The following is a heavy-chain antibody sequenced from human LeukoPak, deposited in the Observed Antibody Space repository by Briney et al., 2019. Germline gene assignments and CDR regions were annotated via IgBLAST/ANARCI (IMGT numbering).Heavy chain of an antibody. CDR1: GGSISSYY. V-gene: IGHV4-59*01. J-gene: IGHJ4*02. CDR3: ARAIAAAGTIDY. D-gene: IGHD6-13*01. Sequence: SETLSLTCTVSGGSISSYYWSWIRQPSGKGLEWIGYIYYSGSTNYNPSLKSRVTISVDTSKNQFSLKLSSVTAADTAVYYCARAIAAAGTIDYWGQGTLVTVSS. CDR2: IYYSGST.